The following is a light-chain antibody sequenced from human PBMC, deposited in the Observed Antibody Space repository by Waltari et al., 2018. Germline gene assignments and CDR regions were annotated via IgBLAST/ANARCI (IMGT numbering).Light chain of an antibody. CDR3: AAWDDSLNGWV. CDR2: SNN. J-gene: IGLJ3*02. CDR1: SSNIGSNT. Sequence: QSVLTQPPSASGTPGQRVTISCSGSSSNIGSNTVNWYKQLPATAPKLLIYSNNQRPSGVPDRFAGSKAGTSPSLAISGLQSEDEADYYCAAWDDSLNGWVFGGGTKLTVL. V-gene: IGLV1-44*01.